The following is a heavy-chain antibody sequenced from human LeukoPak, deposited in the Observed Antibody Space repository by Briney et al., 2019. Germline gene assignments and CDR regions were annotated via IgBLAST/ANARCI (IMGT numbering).Heavy chain of an antibody. CDR1: GGSISSSNW. CDR3: ARTGVERLLYYFDY. Sequence: SGTLSLTCAVSGGSISSSNWWSWVRQPPGKGLEWIGEIYHSGSTNYNPSLKSRVTISVDKSKNQFSLKLSSVTAADTAVYYCARTGVERLLYYFDYWGQGTLVTVSS. D-gene: IGHD1-1*01. V-gene: IGHV4-4*02. J-gene: IGHJ4*02. CDR2: IYHSGST.